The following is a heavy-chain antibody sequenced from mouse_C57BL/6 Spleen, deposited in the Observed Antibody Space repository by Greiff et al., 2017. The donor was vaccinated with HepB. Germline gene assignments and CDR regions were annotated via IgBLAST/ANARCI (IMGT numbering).Heavy chain of an antibody. CDR3: AREDFYDYYAMDY. V-gene: IGHV3-6*01. CDR1: GYSITSGYY. Sequence: EVQLQQSGPGLVKPSQSLSLTCSVTGYSITSGYYWNWIRQFPGNKLEWMGYISYDGSNNYNPSLKNRISITRDTSKNQFFLKLNSVTTEDTATYYCAREDFYDYYAMDYWGQGTSVTVSS. CDR2: ISYDGSN. J-gene: IGHJ4*01. D-gene: IGHD2-3*01.